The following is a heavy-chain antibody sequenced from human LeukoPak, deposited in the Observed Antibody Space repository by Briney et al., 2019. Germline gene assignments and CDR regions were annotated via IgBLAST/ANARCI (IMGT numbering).Heavy chain of an antibody. CDR3: AKDRDEMATTRVF. J-gene: IGHJ2*01. CDR2: IRYDGSNK. D-gene: IGHD5-24*01. V-gene: IGHV3-30*02. Sequence: AGGSLRLSCAASGFTFSSYGMHWVRQAPGKGLEWVAFIRYDGSNKYYADSVKGRFTISRDNSKNTMYLQMNSLRAEDTAVYYCAKDRDEMATTRVFWGRGTLDSVSS. CDR1: GFTFSSYG.